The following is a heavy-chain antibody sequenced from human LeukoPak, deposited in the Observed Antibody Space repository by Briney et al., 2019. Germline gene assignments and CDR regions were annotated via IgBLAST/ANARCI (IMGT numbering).Heavy chain of an antibody. Sequence: GGYLRLYCAASGFTFSSFAMTRARQAPGKGLEWVSVINTGGGTTDYADSVKGRFTISRDNAKSTLYLQMNSLRAEDTAVYYCAKGSGWYVWGQGTLVTVSS. CDR3: AKGSGWYV. D-gene: IGHD6-19*01. CDR2: INTGGGTT. CDR1: GFTFSSFA. J-gene: IGHJ4*02. V-gene: IGHV3-23*01.